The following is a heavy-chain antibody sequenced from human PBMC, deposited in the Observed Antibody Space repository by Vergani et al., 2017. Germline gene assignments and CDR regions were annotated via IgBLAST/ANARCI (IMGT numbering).Heavy chain of an antibody. CDR3: AHSRGYSYGYSFDY. CDR2: IDWDDDK. D-gene: IGHD5-18*01. J-gene: IGHJ4*02. V-gene: IGHV2-5*08. CDR1: GFSLSTSGMC. Sequence: QVTLRESGPALVKPTQTLTLTCTFSGFSLSTSGMCVSWIRQPPGKALEWLARIDWDDDKRYSPSLKSRLTITKDTSKNQVVLTMTNMDPVDTATYYCAHSRGYSYGYSFDYWGQGTLVTVSS.